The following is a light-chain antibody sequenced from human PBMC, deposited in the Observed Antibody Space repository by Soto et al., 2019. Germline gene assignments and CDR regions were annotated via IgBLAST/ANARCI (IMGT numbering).Light chain of an antibody. V-gene: IGKV1-5*03. Sequence: DIQMTQSPSTLSASVGDRVTITCRASQSIDRWLAWYQQKPGKAPKLLIYRASSLESGVPSRFSGSGSGTELTFTISSLQPDDIATYYCQQYKTYTYTFAQGTKLEIK. CDR2: RAS. CDR3: QQYKTYTYT. CDR1: QSIDRW. J-gene: IGKJ2*01.